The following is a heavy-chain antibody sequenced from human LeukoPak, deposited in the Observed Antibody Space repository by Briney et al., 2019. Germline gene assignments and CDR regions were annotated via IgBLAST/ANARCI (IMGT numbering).Heavy chain of an antibody. Sequence: PSETLSLTCTVSGGSISSYYWSWIRQPPGKGLEWIGYIYYSGSTNYNPSLKSRVTISVDTSKNQFSLKLSSVTAADTAVYYCASSRITMVRGVTHHTPNDYWGQGTLVTVSS. D-gene: IGHD3-10*01. J-gene: IGHJ4*02. CDR1: GGSISSYY. CDR2: IYYSGST. V-gene: IGHV4-59*08. CDR3: ASSRITMVRGVTHHTPNDY.